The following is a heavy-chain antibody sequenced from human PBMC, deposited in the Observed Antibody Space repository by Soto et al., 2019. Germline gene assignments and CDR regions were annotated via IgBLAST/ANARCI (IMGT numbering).Heavy chain of an antibody. Sequence: ERAVRGSSVAPGVSRSSYAMSWVSQAPGKGLEWVSAISGSGGSTYYADSVKGRFTISIDNSKNTLYLQINSLRAEDTAVYYLAKDVKDGFNPWGQGTLVTVSS. CDR1: GVSRSSYA. CDR3: AKDVKDGFNP. J-gene: IGHJ5*02. V-gene: IGHV3-23*01. D-gene: IGHD5-12*01. CDR2: ISGSGGST.